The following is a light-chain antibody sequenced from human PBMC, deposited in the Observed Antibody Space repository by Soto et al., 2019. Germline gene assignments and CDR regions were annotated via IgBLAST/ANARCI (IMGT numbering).Light chain of an antibody. CDR2: GAS. CDR3: QQYDNSPLT. CDR1: QPISSHNY. Sequence: ESVLTQSPGTLSLSPGERATLSCRASQPISSHNYLAWYQQKPGQAPRVLIYGASRRATGISDRFSGSGSGTDFTLTISRLEPEDFVVYYCQQYDNSPLTFGGGTKVEIK. J-gene: IGKJ4*01. V-gene: IGKV3-20*01.